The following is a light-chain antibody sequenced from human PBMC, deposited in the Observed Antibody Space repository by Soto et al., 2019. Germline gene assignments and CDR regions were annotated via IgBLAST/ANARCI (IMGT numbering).Light chain of an antibody. CDR3: QQRSNWPSIT. CDR1: HSVNSH. J-gene: IGKJ5*01. CDR2: GAS. Sequence: IMMTQSPATLSVSPGERVTLSCRTSHSVNSHVAWYQQKPGQAPRLLLYGASTRATGIPVRFSGSGFGTEFTLTISSLQSEDFAVYYCQQRSNWPSITFGQGTRLEIK. V-gene: IGKV3-15*01.